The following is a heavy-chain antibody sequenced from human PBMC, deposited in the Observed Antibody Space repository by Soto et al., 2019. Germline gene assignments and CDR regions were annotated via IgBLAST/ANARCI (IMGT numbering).Heavy chain of an antibody. Sequence: GGSLRLSCAASGFTFSSYWMSWVRQAPGKGLEWVANIKQDGSEKYYVDSVKGRFTISRDNAKNSLYLQMNSLRAEDTAVYYCASGLEDGWYLNAFDIWGQGTMVTVSS. D-gene: IGHD6-19*01. V-gene: IGHV3-7*01. J-gene: IGHJ3*02. CDR1: GFTFSSYW. CDR2: IKQDGSEK. CDR3: ASGLEDGWYLNAFDI.